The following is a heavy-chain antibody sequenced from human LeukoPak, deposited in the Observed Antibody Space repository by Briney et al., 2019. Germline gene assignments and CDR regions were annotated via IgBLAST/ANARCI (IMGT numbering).Heavy chain of an antibody. CDR2: TYYRSKWYN. CDR3: ARDLNFEYSSSSGLDY. D-gene: IGHD6-6*01. CDR1: GDRVSSNSAA. V-gene: IGHV6-1*01. Sequence: SQTLSLTCAISGDRVSSNSAAWNWIRQSPSRGLEWLGRTYYRSKWYNDYAVSVKSRITINPDTSKNQFSLQLNSVTPEDTAVYYCARDLNFEYSSSSGLDYWGQGTLVTVSS. J-gene: IGHJ4*02.